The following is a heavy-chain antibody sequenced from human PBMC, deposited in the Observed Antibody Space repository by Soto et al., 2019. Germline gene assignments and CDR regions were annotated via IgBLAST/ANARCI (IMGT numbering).Heavy chain of an antibody. CDR3: ARVDFWSGYSRNYYYYYGMDV. D-gene: IGHD3-3*01. J-gene: IGHJ6*02. CDR1: GNTFTKYD. CDR2: MNPNSGNT. V-gene: IGHV1-8*01. Sequence: GASVKGSWKASGNTFTKYDIQWGGQATGQGLEWMGWMNPNSGNTGYAQKFQGRVTMTRNTSIRTAYMELSSLRSEDTAVYYCARVDFWSGYSRNYYYYYGMDVWG.